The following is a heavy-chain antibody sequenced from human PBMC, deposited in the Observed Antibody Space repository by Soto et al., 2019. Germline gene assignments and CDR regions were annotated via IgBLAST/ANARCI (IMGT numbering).Heavy chain of an antibody. J-gene: IGHJ4*01. Sequence: QLVQSGSEVKKPGSSVKVSCQASGGTFSGYVVTWVRQAPGQGLEWMGEFVPLVGTTNYAQMFSGRITITVEESTSTAYMELRTLRSDDTAVYYCATHGLGVASPPYFANWVQGTLVTVSS. CDR2: FVPLVGTT. CDR1: GGTFSGYV. CDR3: ATHGLGVASPPYFAN. V-gene: IGHV1-69*01.